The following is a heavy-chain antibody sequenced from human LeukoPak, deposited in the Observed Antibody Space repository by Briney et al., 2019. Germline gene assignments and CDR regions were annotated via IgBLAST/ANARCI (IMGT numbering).Heavy chain of an antibody. V-gene: IGHV3-48*01. CDR2: ITSRSAFT. J-gene: IGHJ6*03. CDR1: GFTFSTYT. Sequence: GGSLRLSCAASGFTFSTYTMNWVRQAPGKGLEWISYITSRSAFTYFAGSVKGRFTISRDDARNSVYLHLNALRVDDTAVYYCARDLTSAYWSPGGYYYYMDVWGKGTAVTVSS. D-gene: IGHD3-16*01. CDR3: ARDLTSAYWSPGGYYYYMDV.